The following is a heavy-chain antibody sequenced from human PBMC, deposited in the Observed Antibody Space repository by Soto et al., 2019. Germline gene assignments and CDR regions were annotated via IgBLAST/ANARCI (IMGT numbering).Heavy chain of an antibody. J-gene: IGHJ4*02. D-gene: IGHD5-18*01. CDR1: GFTFSSYS. V-gene: IGHV3-48*01. Sequence: PGGSLRLSCSASGFTFSSYSMNWVRQAPGKGLEWVSYISSSSSTIYYADSVKGRFTISRDNSKNTLYLQMNSLGAEGTAVYYCARDQGYSHYWGQGTLVTVSS. CDR2: ISSSSSTI. CDR3: ARDQGYSHY.